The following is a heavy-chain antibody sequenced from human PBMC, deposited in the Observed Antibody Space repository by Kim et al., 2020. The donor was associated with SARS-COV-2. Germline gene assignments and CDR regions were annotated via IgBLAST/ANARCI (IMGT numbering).Heavy chain of an antibody. V-gene: IGHV4-34*01. D-gene: IGHD3-16*02. CDR3: ARTWMGYVWGSYRPSGGTFDY. CDR1: GGSFSGYY. Sequence: SETLSLTCAVYGGSFSGYYWSWIRQPPGKGLEWIGEINHSGSTNYNASLKSRVTISVDTSKNQFSLKLSSVTAADTAVYYCARTWMGYVWGSYRPSGGTFDYWGQGTLVTVSS. J-gene: IGHJ4*02. CDR2: INHSGST.